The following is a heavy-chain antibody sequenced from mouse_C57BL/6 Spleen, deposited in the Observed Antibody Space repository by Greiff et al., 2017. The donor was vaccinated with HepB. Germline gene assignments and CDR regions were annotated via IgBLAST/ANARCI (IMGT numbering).Heavy chain of an antibody. CDR2: ILPGSGST. Sequence: QVQLQQSGAELMKPGASVKLSCKATGYTFTGYWIEWVKQRPGHGLEWIGEILPGSGSTNYNEKFKGKATFTADTSSNTAYMQLSSLTTEDSAFYYCAKLFITTVVATSGYFDVWGTGTTVTVSS. J-gene: IGHJ1*03. CDR1: GYTFTGYW. CDR3: AKLFITTVVATSGYFDV. D-gene: IGHD1-1*01. V-gene: IGHV1-9*01.